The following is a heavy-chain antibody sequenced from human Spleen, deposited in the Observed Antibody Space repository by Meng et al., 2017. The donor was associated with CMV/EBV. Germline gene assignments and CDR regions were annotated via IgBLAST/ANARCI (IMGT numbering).Heavy chain of an antibody. J-gene: IGHJ4*02. CDR3: ARNYDFWSGYSDY. V-gene: IGHV5-51*01. CDR2: IYPVDSDT. D-gene: IGHD3-3*01. Sequence: GESLKISCKASGYSFSNYWIAWVRQVPGKGLEWMGMIYPVDSDTRYSPSFQGQVTISADKSTTTAYLQWSSLKASDTAMYYCARNYDFWSGYSDYWGQGTLVTVSS. CDR1: GYSFSNYW.